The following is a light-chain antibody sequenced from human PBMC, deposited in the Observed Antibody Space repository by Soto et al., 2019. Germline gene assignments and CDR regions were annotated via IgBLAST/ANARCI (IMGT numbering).Light chain of an antibody. Sequence: EIVMTQSPVTLSVSPGARATLSCRASQNISRSLAWYQQKPGQGPSLLIYGTSTRATDIPARFSGSGSGTDFTLTISRLEPEDFAVYYCQQYGSSPITFGQGRRLEIK. CDR3: QQYGSSPIT. J-gene: IGKJ5*01. CDR2: GTS. CDR1: QNISRS. V-gene: IGKV3-20*01.